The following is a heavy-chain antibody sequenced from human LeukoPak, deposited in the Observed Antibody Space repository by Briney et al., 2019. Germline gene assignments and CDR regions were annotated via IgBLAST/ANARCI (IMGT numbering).Heavy chain of an antibody. CDR1: GFTFSSYA. J-gene: IGHJ3*02. Sequence: QPGGSLRLSCAASGFTFSSYAMHWVRQAPGKGLEWVAVISYDGSNKYYADSVKGRFTISRDNAKNTLYLQMNSLRAEDTAVYYCAKDLDVVVPAAMEGDIWGQGTMVTVSS. CDR3: AKDLDVVVPAAMEGDI. V-gene: IGHV3-30-3*01. CDR2: ISYDGSNK. D-gene: IGHD2-2*01.